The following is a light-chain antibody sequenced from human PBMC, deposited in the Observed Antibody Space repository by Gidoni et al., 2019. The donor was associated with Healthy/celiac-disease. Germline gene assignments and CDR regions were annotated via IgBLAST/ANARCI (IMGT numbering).Light chain of an antibody. Sequence: DIQMTQSPSSLSASVGDRVTITCRASQSISSYLNWYQQKPGKAPKLLIYAASSLQSGVPSRFSGSGSGTDFTLTISSLQPEDFATYYCQQSYSTPRTFXLXTKVXIK. CDR3: QQSYSTPRT. CDR1: QSISSY. J-gene: IGKJ1*01. V-gene: IGKV1-39*01. CDR2: AAS.